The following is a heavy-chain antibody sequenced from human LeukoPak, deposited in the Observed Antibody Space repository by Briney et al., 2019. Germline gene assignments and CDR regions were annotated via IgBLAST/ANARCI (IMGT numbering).Heavy chain of an antibody. D-gene: IGHD3-10*01. CDR1: GYSIGSGYY. CDR3: ARVDLLRGVIVRGFDY. CDR2: IYHSGIT. V-gene: IGHV4-38-2*01. J-gene: IGHJ4*02. Sequence: PSETLSLTCAVSGYSIGSGYYWGWIRQPPGKGLEWIATIYHSGITYYKTSLKSRVTISVDTSKNQFSLKLTSVTAADTAVYYCARVDLLRGVIVRGFDYWGQGTLVTASS.